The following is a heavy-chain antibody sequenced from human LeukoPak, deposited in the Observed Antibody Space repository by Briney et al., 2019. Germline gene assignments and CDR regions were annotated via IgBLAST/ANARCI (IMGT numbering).Heavy chain of an antibody. CDR1: GFTFSSFG. J-gene: IGHJ6*02. D-gene: IGHD2-15*01. V-gene: IGHV3-30*03. CDR3: AREFQDIVVVVAARAHYYGMDV. CDR2: ISYDGSNK. Sequence: PGGSLRLSCAASGFTFSSFGMHWVRQAPGKGLEWVAVISYDGSNKYYADSVKGRFTISRDNSKNTLYLQMNSLRAEDTAVYYCAREFQDIVVVVAARAHYYGMDVWGQGTTVTVSS.